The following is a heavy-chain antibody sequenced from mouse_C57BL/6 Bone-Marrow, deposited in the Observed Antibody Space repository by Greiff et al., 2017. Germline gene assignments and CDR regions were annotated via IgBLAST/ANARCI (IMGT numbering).Heavy chain of an antibody. V-gene: IGHV1-54*01. CDR2: INTGSGGT. D-gene: IGHD1-1*01. Sequence: QVQLQQSGAELVRPGTSVKVSCKASGYAFTNYLIEWVKQRPGQGLEWIGVINTGSGGTNYNEKFKGKATLTADKSSSTAYMQLSSLTSEDSAVYFCARLYYYSRDWYFDVWGTGTTVTVSS. CDR3: ARLYYYSRDWYFDV. CDR1: GYAFTNYL. J-gene: IGHJ1*03.